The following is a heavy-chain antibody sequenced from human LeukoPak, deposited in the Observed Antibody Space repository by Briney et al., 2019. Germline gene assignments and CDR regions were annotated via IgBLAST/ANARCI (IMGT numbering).Heavy chain of an antibody. Sequence: SETLSLTCAVYGGSFSGYYWNWIRQPPGKGLEWIGQINHSGSTNYNPSLKSRVTISVDTSKNQLSLKLSSVTAADTAVYYCARGREEVCSGGSCYPFDYWGQGTLVTVSS. CDR1: GGSFSGYY. J-gene: IGHJ4*02. CDR3: ARGREEVCSGGSCYPFDY. CDR2: INHSGST. V-gene: IGHV4-34*01. D-gene: IGHD2-15*01.